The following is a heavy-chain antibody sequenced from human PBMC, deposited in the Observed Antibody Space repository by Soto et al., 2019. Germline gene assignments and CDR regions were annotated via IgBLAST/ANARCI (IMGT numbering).Heavy chain of an antibody. CDR1: GGSFSGYC. V-gene: IGHV4-34*01. Sequence: PSETLSLTCAVYGGSFSGYCWSWIRQPPGKGLEWIGEINHSGSTNYNPSLKSRVTISVDTSKNQFSLKLSSVTAADTAVYYCARDPPITIFGVARPLDVWGKGTTVTVSS. D-gene: IGHD3-3*01. CDR3: ARDPPITIFGVARPLDV. J-gene: IGHJ6*04. CDR2: INHSGST.